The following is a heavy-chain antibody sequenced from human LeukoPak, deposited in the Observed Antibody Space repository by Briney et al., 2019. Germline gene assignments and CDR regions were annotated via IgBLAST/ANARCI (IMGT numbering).Heavy chain of an antibody. D-gene: IGHD5-12*01. CDR1: GGSVSSGSYC. V-gene: IGHV4-61*01. CDR2: IYYSGGT. Sequence: SETLSLTCTVSGGSVSSGSYCWSWIRQPPGKGLEWIGYIYYSGGTNYNPSLKSRVTISIDTSKKQFSLRLSSVTAADTAVCYCARDSGSDYYGMDVWGQGTTVTVSS. J-gene: IGHJ6*02. CDR3: ARDSGSDYYGMDV.